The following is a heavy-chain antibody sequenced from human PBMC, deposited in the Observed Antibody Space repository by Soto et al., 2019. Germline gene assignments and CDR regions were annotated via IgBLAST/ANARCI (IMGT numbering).Heavy chain of an antibody. CDR1: GYTFTSYG. V-gene: IGHV1-18*01. D-gene: IGHD3-22*01. CDR2: ISAYNGNT. J-gene: IGHJ3*02. CDR3: ARSKYYYDSSGYDWYAFDI. Sequence: QVQLVQSGAEVKKPGASVKVSCKASGYTFTSYGISWVRQAPGQGLEWMGWISAYNGNTNYAQKLQGRVTMTTDTSTSTAYMELRSLRSDDTAVYYCARSKYYYDSSGYDWYAFDIWGQGTMVTVSS.